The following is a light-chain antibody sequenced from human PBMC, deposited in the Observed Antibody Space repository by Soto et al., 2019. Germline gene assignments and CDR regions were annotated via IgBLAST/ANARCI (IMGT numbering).Light chain of an antibody. CDR3: QQYGSSPWT. CDR1: QSVTTRN. V-gene: IGKV3-20*01. Sequence: EIVLTQSPGTLSLSPGERATLSCRATQSVTTRNLAWYQQKPGQAPRLLIYAVSTRATGIPDRFSGSGSGTDFTLTVSRLEPEDFAVYYCQQYGSSPWTFGQGTKVEIK. J-gene: IGKJ1*01. CDR2: AVS.